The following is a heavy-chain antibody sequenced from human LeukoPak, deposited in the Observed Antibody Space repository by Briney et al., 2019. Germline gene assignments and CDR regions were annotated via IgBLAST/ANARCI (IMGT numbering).Heavy chain of an antibody. Sequence: SETLSLTCTVSGGSISSYYWSWIRQPPGKGLEWIGYIYYSGSINYNPSLKSRVTISVDTSKNQFSLKLSSVTAADTAVYYCARHKSGYCSGGSCYSVLDVWGQGTTVTVSS. CDR1: GGSISSYY. D-gene: IGHD2-15*01. J-gene: IGHJ6*02. CDR2: IYYSGSI. CDR3: ARHKSGYCSGGSCYSVLDV. V-gene: IGHV4-59*08.